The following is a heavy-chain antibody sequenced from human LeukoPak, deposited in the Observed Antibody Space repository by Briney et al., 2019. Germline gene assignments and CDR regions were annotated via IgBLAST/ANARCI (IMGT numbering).Heavy chain of an antibody. J-gene: IGHJ6*02. CDR1: GFTFSSYA. CDR2: ISYDGSNK. CDR3: ARDPHDFWSGYWVYYYYGMDV. D-gene: IGHD3-3*01. V-gene: IGHV3-30-3*01. Sequence: PGGSLRLSCAASGFTFSSYAMHWVRQAPGKGLEWVAVISYDGSNKYYADSVKGRFTISRDNSKNTLYLQMNSLRAEDTAVHYCARDPHDFWSGYWVYYYYGMDVWGQGTTVTVSS.